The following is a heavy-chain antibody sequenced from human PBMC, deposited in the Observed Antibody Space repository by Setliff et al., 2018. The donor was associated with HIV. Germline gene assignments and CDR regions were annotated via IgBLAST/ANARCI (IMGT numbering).Heavy chain of an antibody. CDR1: GGSISSYY. CDR2: ISYTGST. V-gene: IGHV4-59*04. D-gene: IGHD3-9*01. CDR3: ARQTWEYYDTLTGYYRSPKNFDS. J-gene: IGHJ4*02. Sequence: SETLSLTCTVSGGSISSYYWSWMRQPPGKGLEWIGTISYTGSTYYDPSLKSRVTISLDTSKNQFFLKLSSVTAPDTAIYYCARQTWEYYDTLTGYYRSPKNFDSWGQGTLVTVSS.